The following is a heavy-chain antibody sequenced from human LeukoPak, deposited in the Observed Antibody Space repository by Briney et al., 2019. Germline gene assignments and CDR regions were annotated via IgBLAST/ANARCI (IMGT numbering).Heavy chain of an antibody. CDR1: GFTFSSYA. D-gene: IGHD6-13*01. J-gene: IGHJ4*02. Sequence: PGGSLRLSCAASGFTFSSYAMSWVRQAPGKGLEWVSAISGSGGSTYYADSVKGRFTISRDNSKNTLYLQMNSLRAEDTAVYYCARGTGIAAAGTPPFDYWGQGTLVTVSS. CDR2: ISGSGGST. CDR3: ARGTGIAAAGTPPFDY. V-gene: IGHV3-23*01.